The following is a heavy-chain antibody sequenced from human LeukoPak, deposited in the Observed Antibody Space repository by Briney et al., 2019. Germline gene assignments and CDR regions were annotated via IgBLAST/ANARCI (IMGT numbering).Heavy chain of an antibody. J-gene: IGHJ4*02. CDR1: GGSFSGYY. CDR2: INHSGST. V-gene: IGHV4-34*01. Sequence: SETLSLTCAVYGGSFSGYYWSWIRQPPGKGLEWIGEINHSGSTNYNPSLKSRVTISVDTSKNQFSLKVLSVTAADTAVYYCARRVPHRRAIDYWGQGTLVTVSS. D-gene: IGHD1-26*01. CDR3: ARRVPHRRAIDY.